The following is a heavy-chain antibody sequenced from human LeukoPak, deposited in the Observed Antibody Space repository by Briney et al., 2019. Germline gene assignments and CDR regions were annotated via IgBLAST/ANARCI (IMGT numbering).Heavy chain of an antibody. D-gene: IGHD6-13*01. CDR1: GFTFSSYG. CDR3: ARVAAAGVDY. Sequence: GGSLRLSCAASGFTFSSYGMHWVRQAPGKGLEWVSSISSSSSYIYYADSVKGRFTISRDNAKNSLYLQMNSLRAEDTAVYYCARVAAAGVDYWGQGTLVTVSS. J-gene: IGHJ4*02. V-gene: IGHV3-21*01. CDR2: ISSSSSYI.